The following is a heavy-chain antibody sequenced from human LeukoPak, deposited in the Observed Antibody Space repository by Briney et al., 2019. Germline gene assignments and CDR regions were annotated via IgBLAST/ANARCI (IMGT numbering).Heavy chain of an antibody. CDR2: IYPGDSDT. CDR3: ARSAGRSSFVDY. D-gene: IGHD6-6*01. CDR1: GYSFTTYW. J-gene: IGHJ4*02. V-gene: IGHV5-51*01. Sequence: GESLKISCKGSGYSFTTYWVAWVRQMPGKGLEWMGIIYPGDSDTRYSPSFQGQVTISADKSLSTAYLQWRSLKASDTAMYYCARSAGRSSFVDYWGQGTLVTVSS.